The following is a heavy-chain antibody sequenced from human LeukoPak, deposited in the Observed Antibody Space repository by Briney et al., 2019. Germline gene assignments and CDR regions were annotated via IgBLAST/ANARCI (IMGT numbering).Heavy chain of an antibody. CDR3: LYGSGSYPHVFDI. Sequence: GGSLRLSCAASGFTFSSYGMSWVRQAPGKGLEWVSAISGSAGSTYYADSAKGRFTISRDNSKNTLYLQMNSLRAEDTAVYYCLYGSGSYPHVFDIWGQGTMVSVSS. V-gene: IGHV3-23*01. J-gene: IGHJ3*02. CDR1: GFTFSSYG. D-gene: IGHD3-10*01. CDR2: ISGSAGST.